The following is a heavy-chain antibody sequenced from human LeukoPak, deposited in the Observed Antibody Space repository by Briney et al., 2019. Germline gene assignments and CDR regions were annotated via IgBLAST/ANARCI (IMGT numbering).Heavy chain of an antibody. CDR1: GGSISSYY. Sequence: SETLSLTCTVSGGSISSYYWSWIRQPAGKGLEWIGRIYTSGSTNYNPSLKSRVTMSVDTSKNQFSLKLSSVTAADTAVYYCAREGGGSSSWLTYYFDYWGQGTLVTVSS. J-gene: IGHJ4*02. D-gene: IGHD6-13*01. CDR2: IYTSGST. V-gene: IGHV4-4*07. CDR3: AREGGGSSSWLTYYFDY.